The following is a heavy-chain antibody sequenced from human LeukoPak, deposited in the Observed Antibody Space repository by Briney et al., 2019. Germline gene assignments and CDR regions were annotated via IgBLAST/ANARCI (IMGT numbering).Heavy chain of an antibody. CDR3: AKDPNFYYCMDV. CDR2: INHSGST. CDR1: GGSFSGYY. V-gene: IGHV4-34*01. Sequence: PSETLSLTCAVYGGSFSGYYWSWIRQPPGKGLEWIGEINHSGSTNYNPSLKSRVTISVDTSKNQFSLKLSSVTAADTAVYYCAKDPNFYYCMDVWGKGTTVTISS. J-gene: IGHJ6*03.